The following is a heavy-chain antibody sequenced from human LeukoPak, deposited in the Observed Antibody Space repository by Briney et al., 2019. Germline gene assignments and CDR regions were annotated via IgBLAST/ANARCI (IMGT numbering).Heavy chain of an antibody. J-gene: IGHJ6*03. CDR1: GFTFSSYA. CDR3: AKNGDRGAYCSGGTCYPYYYYYMDV. CDR2: FSGSGGDT. V-gene: IGHV3-23*01. D-gene: IGHD2-15*01. Sequence: GGSLRLSRAASGFTFSSYAMSWVRQAPGKGLEWVSAFSGSGGDTYYADSVKGRFTISRDNSRNTLYLQMNSLRAEDTAIYYCAKNGDRGAYCSGGTCYPYYYYYMDVWGKGTTVTISS.